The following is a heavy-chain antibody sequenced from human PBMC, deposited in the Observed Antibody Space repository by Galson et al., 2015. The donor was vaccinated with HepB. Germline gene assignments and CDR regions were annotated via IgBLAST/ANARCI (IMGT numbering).Heavy chain of an antibody. Sequence: SLRLSCAASGFTFSDYYMSWIRQAPGKGLEWVSYISSSSSYTNYADSVKGRFTISRDNAKNSLYLQMNSLRAEDTAVYYCARPYSSSWYWFDPWGQGTLVTVSS. CDR2: ISSSSSYT. D-gene: IGHD6-13*01. V-gene: IGHV3-11*06. CDR1: GFTFSDYY. J-gene: IGHJ5*02. CDR3: ARPYSSSWYWFDP.